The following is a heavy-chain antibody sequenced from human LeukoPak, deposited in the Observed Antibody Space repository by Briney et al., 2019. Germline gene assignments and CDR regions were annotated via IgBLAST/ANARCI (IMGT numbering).Heavy chain of an antibody. CDR2: IWYDGSNK. CDR1: GFTFSNYG. Sequence: PGRSLRLSCAASGFTFSNYGMHWVRQAPGKGLEWVAVIWYDGSNKYYADSVKGRFTISRDNSKNTLYLQMNSLRAEDTAVYYCAREVYDSSGYQLKLYAFDIWGQGTMVTVSS. J-gene: IGHJ3*02. CDR3: AREVYDSSGYQLKLYAFDI. V-gene: IGHV3-33*08. D-gene: IGHD3-22*01.